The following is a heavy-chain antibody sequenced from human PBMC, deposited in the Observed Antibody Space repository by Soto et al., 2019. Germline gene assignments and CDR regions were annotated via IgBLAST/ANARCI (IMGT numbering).Heavy chain of an antibody. Sequence: GESLKISCAASGFTFSSYWMHWVRQAPGKGLVWVSRINSDGSSTSYADSVKGRFTISRDNAKNTLYLQMNSLRAEDTAVYYCARVPYYDILTGSPYWFDPWGQGTLVTVSS. CDR2: INSDGSST. D-gene: IGHD3-9*01. CDR1: GFTFSSYW. CDR3: ARVPYYDILTGSPYWFDP. J-gene: IGHJ5*02. V-gene: IGHV3-74*01.